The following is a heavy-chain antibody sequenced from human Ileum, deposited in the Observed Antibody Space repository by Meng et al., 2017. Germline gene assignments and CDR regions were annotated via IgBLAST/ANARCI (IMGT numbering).Heavy chain of an antibody. V-gene: IGHV4-30-4*01. Sequence: QVQLQESGPGLVKPSQTLSLTCTVSGGSIISGDYYWSWIRQPPGKGLEWIGYIYCSGSTYYNPSLKSRVTISVDTSKNQFSLKLSSVTAADTAVYYCARENTIFGVVWGSWFDPWGQGTLVTVSS. J-gene: IGHJ5*02. CDR3: ARENTIFGVVWGSWFDP. CDR2: IYCSGST. CDR1: GGSIISGDYY. D-gene: IGHD3-3*01.